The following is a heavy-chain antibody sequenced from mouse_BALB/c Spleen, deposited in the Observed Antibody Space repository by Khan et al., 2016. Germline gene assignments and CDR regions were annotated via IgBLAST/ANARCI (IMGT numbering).Heavy chain of an antibody. CDR2: FYPGSGSI. J-gene: IGHJ4*01. D-gene: IGHD1-1*01. CDR1: GYTFTEYI. CDR3: ARYGSKENAMDY. Sequence: QVQLQQSGAGLVNPGASVNLSCKASGYTFTEYIIYWVKQRSGQGLEWMGWFYPGSGSIKYNEQFKDKATLTADKYSSTVDMELSRLTSEDCAVYFWARYGSKENAMDYWGQGTSVTVSS. V-gene: IGHV1-62-2*01.